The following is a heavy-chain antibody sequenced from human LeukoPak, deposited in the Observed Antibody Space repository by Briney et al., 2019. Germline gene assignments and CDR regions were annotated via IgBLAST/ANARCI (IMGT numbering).Heavy chain of an antibody. J-gene: IGHJ6*03. V-gene: IGHV4-59*08. CDR1: GGSISSYY. Sequence: PSETLSLTCTVSGGSISSYYWSWIRQPPGKALKWMGYIYYSGSTNYNPSLKSRVTISVDTSKNQFSLKLSSVTAADTAVYYCARHSPYYDFWSGQETYYMDVWGKGTTVTVSS. CDR3: ARHSPYYDFWSGQETYYMDV. CDR2: IYYSGST. D-gene: IGHD3-3*01.